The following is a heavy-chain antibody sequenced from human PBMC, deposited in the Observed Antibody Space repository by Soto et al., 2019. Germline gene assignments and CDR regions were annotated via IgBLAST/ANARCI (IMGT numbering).Heavy chain of an antibody. V-gene: IGHV4-34*01. J-gene: IGHJ4*02. CDR1: GGSFSGYY. D-gene: IGHD3-10*01. Sequence: PSETLSLTCAVYGGSFSGYYWSWIRQPPGKGLEWIGEINHSGSTNYNPSLKSRVTISVDTSKNQFSLKLSSVTAADTAVYYCARRRAHRGDHYYFDYWGQGTLVTVAS. CDR2: INHSGST. CDR3: ARRRAHRGDHYYFDY.